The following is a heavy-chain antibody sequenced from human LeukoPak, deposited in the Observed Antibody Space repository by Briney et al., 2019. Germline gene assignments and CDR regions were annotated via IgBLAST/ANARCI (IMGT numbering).Heavy chain of an antibody. CDR3: ARGGGYSYGPTVAYYYGMDV. J-gene: IGHJ6*02. V-gene: IGHV1-8*01. Sequence: ASVKVSCKASGYTFTSYDINWVRQATGQGLEWMGWMNPNSGNTGYAQKFQGRVTMTRNTSISTAYMEPSGLRSEDTAVYYCARGGGYSYGPTVAYYYGMDVWGQGTTVTVSS. CDR1: GYTFTSYD. D-gene: IGHD5-18*01. CDR2: MNPNSGNT.